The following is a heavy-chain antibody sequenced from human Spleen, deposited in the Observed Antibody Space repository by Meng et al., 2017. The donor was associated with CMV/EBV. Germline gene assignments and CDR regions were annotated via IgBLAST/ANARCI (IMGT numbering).Heavy chain of an antibody. J-gene: IGHJ4*02. CDR2: ISGGGGYI. D-gene: IGHD4-11*01. CDR1: GFTFNSHT. Sequence: SCAASGFTFNSHTMNWVRQAPGKGLEWVSSISGGGGYIYYADSVKGRFTISRDNSKNTLFLQMNSLRTEDTGVYYCARDDYSNYPVDCWGQGTLVTVSS. CDR3: ARDDYSNYPVDC. V-gene: IGHV3-21*01.